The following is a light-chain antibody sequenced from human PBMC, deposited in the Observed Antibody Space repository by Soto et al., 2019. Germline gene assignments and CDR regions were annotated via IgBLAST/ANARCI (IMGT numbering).Light chain of an antibody. CDR3: QQGSPTPIT. CDR1: QNIGSF. Sequence: DIQMTQSPSSLSASIGDRVTITCRASQNIGSFLNWYQQKQGEAHRXLVYSAFRIQSGVPSRFNAIGYGTDVTMSIGSLQTEDGSTYDGQQGSPTPITFGQGTRLDIK. CDR2: SAF. V-gene: IGKV1-39*01. J-gene: IGKJ5*01.